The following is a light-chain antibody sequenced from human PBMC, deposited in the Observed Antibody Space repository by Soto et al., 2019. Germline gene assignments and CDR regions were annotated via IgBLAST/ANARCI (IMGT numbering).Light chain of an antibody. Sequence: QSALTQPRSVSGSPGQSVTISCTGTSSDVGGYYFVSWYQQHPGKAPKLMIYDVSKRPSGVPDRFSGSKSGNTASLTSSGLQAEDGADYYFCSYAGSYTWVFGGGTKLTVL. CDR3: CSYAGSYTWV. V-gene: IGLV2-11*01. CDR2: DVS. CDR1: SSDVGGYYF. J-gene: IGLJ3*02.